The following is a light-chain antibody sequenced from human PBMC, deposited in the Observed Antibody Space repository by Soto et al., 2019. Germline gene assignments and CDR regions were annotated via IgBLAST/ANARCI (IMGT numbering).Light chain of an antibody. V-gene: IGKV3D-11*02. J-gene: IGKJ5*01. CDR1: QSGNSY. CDR3: QQRNYWQVT. CDR2: DAS. Sequence: IVFTESASSVSLSPGEKASCSCRASQSGNSYYLAWYQHKPGQAPRLLIYDASNRATGIPAKFSGSGSGTDFTLTISSLEPEDFAGYYCQQRNYWQVTFGQGTRLEI.